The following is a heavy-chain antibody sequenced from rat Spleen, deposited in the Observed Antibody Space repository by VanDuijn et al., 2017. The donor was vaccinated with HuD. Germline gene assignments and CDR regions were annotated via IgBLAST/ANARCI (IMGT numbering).Heavy chain of an antibody. J-gene: IGHJ3*01. V-gene: IGHV5-7*01. CDR3: TRPSYGYPFAY. Sequence: EVQLVESDGDLVQPGGSLKLSCAASGFTFSDYYMAWVRQAPTKGLEWVATISYDGSGTYYRDSVKGRFTISRDNAKNTLYLQMDSLRSEDTATYYCTRPSYGYPFAYWGQGTLVTVSS. CDR2: ISYDGSGT. D-gene: IGHD1-7*01. CDR1: GFTFSDYY.